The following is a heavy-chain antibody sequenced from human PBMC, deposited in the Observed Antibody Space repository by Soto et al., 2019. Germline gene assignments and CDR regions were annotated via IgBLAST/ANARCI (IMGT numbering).Heavy chain of an antibody. CDR1: GFTFSDYA. Sequence: PXVSLRLSFLASGFTFSDYAMTWVRHVPGRGLEWVASLDGAGGSTYYADSVRGRFTISRDNSQNTLFLQMKRLTVDDTAIYYCAAPRDEYGSGVSWFTYGMDIWGQGTTVTVSS. CDR2: LDGAGGST. V-gene: IGHV3-23*01. D-gene: IGHD3-10*01. CDR3: AAPRDEYGSGVSWFTYGMDI. J-gene: IGHJ6*02.